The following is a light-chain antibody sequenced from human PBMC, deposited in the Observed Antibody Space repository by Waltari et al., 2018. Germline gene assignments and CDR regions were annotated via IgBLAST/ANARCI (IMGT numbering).Light chain of an antibody. Sequence: QSALTQPPSASGSPGQSVTISCAGTSTDVGVYNYVSWYQHPPGKAPKLIIYEVTKRPSGVPDRFSGSKSGNTASLTVSGLQAEDESDYYCSSYGGSNNFYVFGTGTKVSVL. V-gene: IGLV2-8*01. J-gene: IGLJ1*01. CDR2: EVT. CDR1: STDVGVYNY. CDR3: SSYGGSNNFYV.